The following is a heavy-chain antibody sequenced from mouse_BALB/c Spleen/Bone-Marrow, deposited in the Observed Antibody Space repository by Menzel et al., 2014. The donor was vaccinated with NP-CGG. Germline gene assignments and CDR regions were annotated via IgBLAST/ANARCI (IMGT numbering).Heavy chain of an antibody. V-gene: IGHV14-3*02. CDR2: IDPANGNT. D-gene: IGHD1-3*01. CDR1: GFNIKDTY. J-gene: IGHJ1*01. Sequence: EVQLQQSGAELVEPGASVKLSCSASGFNIKDTYMHWVKQRPEQGLEWIGRIDPANGNTKYDPRFQDKATITADTSSNTVDLQLSSLTFEDTAVYYCARQEFAIYWYCDVWGAGTTVTVSS. CDR3: ARQEFAIYWYCDV.